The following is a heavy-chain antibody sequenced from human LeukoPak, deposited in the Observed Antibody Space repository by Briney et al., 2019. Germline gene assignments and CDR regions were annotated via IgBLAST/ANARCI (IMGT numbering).Heavy chain of an antibody. J-gene: IGHJ4*02. V-gene: IGHV4-4*02. D-gene: IGHD2-15*01. Sequence: PSGTLSLTCAVSYVSISSDNWWSWVRPPPGKRLEGIGEVYRSGSTNYNPSLKSRLTMSIDRSNNQFSLKLTSVTAADTAVYYCARGGYLSHYFDYWGQGIPVTVSS. CDR3: ARGGYLSHYFDY. CDR1: YVSISSDNW. CDR2: VYRSGST.